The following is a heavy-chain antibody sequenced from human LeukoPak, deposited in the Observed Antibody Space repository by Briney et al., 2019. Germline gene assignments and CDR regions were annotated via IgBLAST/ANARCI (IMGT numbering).Heavy chain of an antibody. Sequence: SETLSLTCTVSNGSIISYYWGWIRQPPGKGLEWIGYIYYNGSTNYNPSLRSRVTISVDTSKNQFSLKLTSVTAADTAVYYCARGKLRVGNSMSIEYYVGAFDIWGQGTAVTVSS. CDR3: ARGKLRVGNSMSIEYYVGAFDI. D-gene: IGHD2/OR15-2a*01. CDR2: IYYNGST. J-gene: IGHJ3*02. V-gene: IGHV4-59*01. CDR1: NGSIISYY.